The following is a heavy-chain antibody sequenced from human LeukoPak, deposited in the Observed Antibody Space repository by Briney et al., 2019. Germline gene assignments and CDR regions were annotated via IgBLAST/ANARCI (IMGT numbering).Heavy chain of an antibody. J-gene: IGHJ4*02. CDR3: ARPVDSSGYYYVNY. CDR2: IYPGDSDT. D-gene: IGHD3-22*01. V-gene: IGHV5-51*01. CDR1: GYIFTSYW. Sequence: HGESLKISLKGSGYIFTSYWIGWVRQIPGKGLEWMGIIYPGDSDTRFSPSFQGQVTISADKSISTDYLQWSSLKASATAMYYCARPVDSSGYYYVNYWGQGTLVTVSS.